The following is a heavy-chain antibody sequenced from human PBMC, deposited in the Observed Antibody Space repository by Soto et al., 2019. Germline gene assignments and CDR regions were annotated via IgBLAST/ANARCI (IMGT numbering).Heavy chain of an antibody. V-gene: IGHV5-51*01. CDR3: ARQKNTWYTPYYHYGMDL. D-gene: IGHD2-2*02. J-gene: IGHJ6*01. Sequence: PGESVTISCKVSGNSFNSYSYLIGWVRQMPGKGPEWMGIIYPGDSDTRYSPSFQGQVTLSVDKSISTAYLQWSSLKASDTAIYYCARQKNTWYTPYYHYGMDLWGQGTPVTGSS. CDR2: IYPGDSDT. CDR1: GNSFNSYSYL.